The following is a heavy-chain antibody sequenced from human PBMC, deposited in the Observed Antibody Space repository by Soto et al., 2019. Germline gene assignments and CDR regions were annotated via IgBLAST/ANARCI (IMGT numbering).Heavy chain of an antibody. D-gene: IGHD4-17*01. CDR1: GGSFSGYY. Sequence: SETLSLTCAVYGGSFSGYYWSWIRQPPGKGLEWIGEINHSGSTNYNPSLKSRVTISVDTSKNQFSLKLSSVTAADTAVYYCARGYGDDDAFDIWGQGAMVT. V-gene: IGHV4-34*01. CDR3: ARGYGDDDAFDI. CDR2: INHSGST. J-gene: IGHJ3*02.